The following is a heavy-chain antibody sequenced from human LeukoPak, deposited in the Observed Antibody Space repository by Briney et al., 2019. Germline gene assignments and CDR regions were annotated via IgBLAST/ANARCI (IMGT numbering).Heavy chain of an antibody. Sequence: GGSLRLSCAASGFTVSSYYMSWVRQAPGKGLEWVSTIYSGDTTYYTDSVKGRFTISRDNSKNTLSLQMNSLRAEDTAVYYCARDLSGVTGYTYGRGIDYWGQGTLVTVSS. CDR3: ARDLSGVTGYTYGRGIDY. CDR2: IYSGDTT. J-gene: IGHJ4*02. V-gene: IGHV3-53*01. CDR1: GFTVSSYY. D-gene: IGHD5-18*01.